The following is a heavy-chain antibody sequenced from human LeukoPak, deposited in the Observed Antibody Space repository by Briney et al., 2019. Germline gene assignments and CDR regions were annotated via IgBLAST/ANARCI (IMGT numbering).Heavy chain of an antibody. V-gene: IGHV4-39*01. CDR2: IYYSGST. CDR3: ARHFVGYCGSTSCSALYFDY. J-gene: IGHJ4*02. CDR1: GGSISSSDYY. Sequence: PSETLSLTCTVSGGSISSSDYYWGWIRQPPGKGLEWIGNIYYSGSTYYNPSLKSRVTISVDTSKNQFSLNLSSVTAADTAVYYCARHFVGYCGSTSCSALYFDYWGQGTLVTVSS. D-gene: IGHD2-2*01.